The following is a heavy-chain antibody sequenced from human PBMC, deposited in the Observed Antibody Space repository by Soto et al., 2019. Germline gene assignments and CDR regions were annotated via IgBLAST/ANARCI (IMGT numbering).Heavy chain of an antibody. CDR1: GGSINSYY. D-gene: IGHD6-19*01. Sequence: SETLSLTCTVSGGSINSYYWSGIRQPPGKGLEWVGYIYDNGIANYSPSLKSRVTISVDTSKNQFSLRLSSVTAADTAVYYCSRQCLTYYSDYWGQGTLVTVSS. CDR3: SRQCLTYYSDY. V-gene: IGHV4-59*01. CDR2: IYDNGIA. J-gene: IGHJ4*02.